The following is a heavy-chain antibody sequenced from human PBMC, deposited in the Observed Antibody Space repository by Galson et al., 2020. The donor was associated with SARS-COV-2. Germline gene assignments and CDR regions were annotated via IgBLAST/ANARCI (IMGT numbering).Heavy chain of an antibody. CDR2: IWDDGSNE. Sequence: GGSLRLSCAASGLNFGSYAMHWFRQAPGKGLEWVAVIWDDGSNENNVDSVKGRFTISRDISKSTLYLQMNSLRAEDTAVYYCSTGLSTYPTKYWGQGTLVTVSS. V-gene: IGHV3-33*08. CDR3: STGLSTYPTKY. D-gene: IGHD2-2*01. J-gene: IGHJ4*02. CDR1: GLNFGSYA.